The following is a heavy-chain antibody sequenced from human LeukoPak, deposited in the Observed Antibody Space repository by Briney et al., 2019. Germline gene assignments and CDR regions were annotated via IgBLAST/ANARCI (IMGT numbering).Heavy chain of an antibody. Sequence: GGSLRLSCAASGFTFSSYSMNWVRQAPGKGLEWVAVISYDGSNKYYADSVKGRFTISRDNSKNTLYLQMNSLRAEDTAVYYCARDREPYSAGWFWDIVVVPAAFSYGMDVWGQGTTVTVSS. CDR1: GFTFSSYS. D-gene: IGHD2-2*01. J-gene: IGHJ6*02. CDR3: ARDREPYSAGWFWDIVVVPAAFSYGMDV. CDR2: ISYDGSNK. V-gene: IGHV3-30*03.